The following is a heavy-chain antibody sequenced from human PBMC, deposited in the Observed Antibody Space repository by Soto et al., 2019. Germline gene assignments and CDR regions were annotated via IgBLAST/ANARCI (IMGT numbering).Heavy chain of an antibody. Sequence: QVQLQESGPGLVKPSQTLSLTCTVSGDSISSGGYYWSWIRQHPGKGLEWIGYIYYSGTTYYNPSLESRVSISADTSENPFSLKVKSVTVADTAVYYCASTYYTGDSGPYDYWGQGTLVTVSS. CDR2: IYYSGTT. V-gene: IGHV4-31*03. CDR1: GDSISSGGYY. J-gene: IGHJ4*02. CDR3: ASTYYTGDSGPYDY. D-gene: IGHD1-26*01.